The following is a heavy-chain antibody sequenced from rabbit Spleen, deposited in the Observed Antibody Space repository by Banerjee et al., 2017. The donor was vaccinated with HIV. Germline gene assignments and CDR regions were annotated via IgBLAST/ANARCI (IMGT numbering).Heavy chain of an antibody. CDR1: GFSFSSSDY. CDR2: IAGSSSGFT. CDR3: ARDTSSSFSSYGMDL. V-gene: IGHV1S40*01. J-gene: IGHJ6*01. Sequence: QSLEESGGDLVKPGASLTLTCTASGFSFSSSDYMCWVRQAPGKGLEWISCIAGSSSGFTYSATWAKGRFTCSKTSSTTVTLKMTSLTAADTATYFCARDTSSSFSSYGMDLWGQGTLVTVS. D-gene: IGHD1-1*01.